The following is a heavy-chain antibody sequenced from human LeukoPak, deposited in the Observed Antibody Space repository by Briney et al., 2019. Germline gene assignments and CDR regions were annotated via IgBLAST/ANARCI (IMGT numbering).Heavy chain of an antibody. CDR1: GFALSSHW. V-gene: IGHV3-7*01. Sequence: PGGSLRLSCAASGFALSSHWMTWVRQVPGRGPEWVANVNRDGSETYYLDSVKGRFTISKDNAKNSLYLQMNSLRAEDTAVYYCARSALYYYGMDVWGQGTTVTVSS. CDR3: ARSALYYYGMDV. J-gene: IGHJ6*02. CDR2: VNRDGSET.